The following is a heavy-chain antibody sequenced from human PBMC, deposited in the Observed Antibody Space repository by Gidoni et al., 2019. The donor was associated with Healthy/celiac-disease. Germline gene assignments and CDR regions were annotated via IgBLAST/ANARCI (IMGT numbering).Heavy chain of an antibody. V-gene: IGHV1-18*01. CDR2: ISAYNGNT. Sequence: QVQLVQSGAEVKTPGDSVQVSCKASGYTFTSYGTSWGRQAPGQGLAWMGWISAYNGNTNYAQKLQGRVTMTTDTSTSTAYMELRSLRSDDTAVYYCARERRSGGYPRKIDYWGQGTLVTVSS. CDR1: GYTFTSYG. CDR3: ARERRSGGYPRKIDY. J-gene: IGHJ4*02. D-gene: IGHD1-26*01.